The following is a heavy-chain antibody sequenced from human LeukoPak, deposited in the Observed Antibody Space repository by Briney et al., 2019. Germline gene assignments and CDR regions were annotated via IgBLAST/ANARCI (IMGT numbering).Heavy chain of an antibody. J-gene: IGHJ5*02. CDR3: ARRSYYGSGEFDP. Sequence: ASETLSLTCTVSGDSISSYYWSWIRQPPGKGLEWIGHIYYSGSPKYNPSLKSRVTISEDTSKNQFSLKLSSVTAADTAVYYCARRSYYGSGEFDPWGQGTLVTVSS. CDR2: IYYSGSP. V-gene: IGHV4-59*08. D-gene: IGHD3-10*01. CDR1: GDSISSYY.